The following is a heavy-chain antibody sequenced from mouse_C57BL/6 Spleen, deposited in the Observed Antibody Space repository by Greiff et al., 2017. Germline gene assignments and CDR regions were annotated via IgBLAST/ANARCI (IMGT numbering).Heavy chain of an antibody. D-gene: IGHD1-1*02. Sequence: EVQVVESGGGLVKPGGSLKLSCAASGFTFSSYTMSWVRQTPEKRLEWVATISGGGGNTYYPDSVRGRFTISRDNAKNTLYLQMSSLRSEDTALYYCARFGGSYWYFGVWGTGTTVTVS. CDR3: ARFGGSYWYFGV. V-gene: IGHV5-9*01. J-gene: IGHJ1*03. CDR1: GFTFSSYT. CDR2: ISGGGGNT.